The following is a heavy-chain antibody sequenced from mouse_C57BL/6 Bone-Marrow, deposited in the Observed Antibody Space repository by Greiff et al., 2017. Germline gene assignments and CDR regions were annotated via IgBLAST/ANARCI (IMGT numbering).Heavy chain of an antibody. V-gene: IGHV5-6*01. Sequence: EVKLMESGGDLVKPGGSLKLSCAASGFTFSSYGMSWVRQTPDKRLEWVATISSGGSYTYYPDSVKGRFPLSRDTAKNTLYLQMSRLQSEDTDMYYCARLGLLYYFDYWGQGTTLTVSS. CDR2: ISSGGSYT. CDR1: GFTFSSYG. CDR3: ARLGLLYYFDY. D-gene: IGHD4-1*01. J-gene: IGHJ2*01.